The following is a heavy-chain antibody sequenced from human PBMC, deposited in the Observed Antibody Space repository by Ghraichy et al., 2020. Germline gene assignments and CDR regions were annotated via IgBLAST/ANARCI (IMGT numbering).Heavy chain of an antibody. CDR1: GFTFSSHG. V-gene: IGHV3-13*01. D-gene: IGHD3-10*01. CDR3: ARGTLVRGIELTALGFDS. CDR2: IGTLGDT. Sequence: GESLRLSCTASGFTFSSHGMHWVRQPTGKGLEWVSAIGTLGDTHYSDSVKGRFTMSRENAKSSLYLQMNSLGAGDTAVYYCARGTLVRGIELTALGFDSWGQGALVTVSS. J-gene: IGHJ4*02.